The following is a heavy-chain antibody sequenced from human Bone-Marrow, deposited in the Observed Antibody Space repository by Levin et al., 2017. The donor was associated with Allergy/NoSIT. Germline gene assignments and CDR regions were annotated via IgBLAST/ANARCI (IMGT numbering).Heavy chain of an antibody. D-gene: IGHD3-22*01. CDR1: GFTFSSYG. CDR3: ARDPVPVSGYYFYYFDY. V-gene: IGHV3-33*01. CDR2: IWYDGSNK. J-gene: IGHJ4*02. Sequence: PGGSLRLSCAASGFTFSSYGMHWVRQAPGKGLEWVAVIWYDGSNKYYADSVKGRFTISRDNSKNTLYLQMNSLRAEDTAVYYCARDPVPVSGYYFYYFDYWGQGTLVTVSS.